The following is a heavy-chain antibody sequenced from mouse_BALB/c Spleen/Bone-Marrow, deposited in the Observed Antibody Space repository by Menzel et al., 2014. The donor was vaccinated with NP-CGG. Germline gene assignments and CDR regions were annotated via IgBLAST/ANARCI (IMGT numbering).Heavy chain of an antibody. D-gene: IGHD1-2*01. Sequence: QVQLQQSGAELVKPGTSVQLSCKASGYTFTSHYIYWVKQRPGQGLKWIGEINHNNGGTNFNEKFKSKATLTVDKSSSTAYMQLSSLTSEDSAVYYCTRLSLLRGYFDYWGQGTTLTVSS. CDR2: INHNNGGT. CDR1: GYTFTSHY. CDR3: TRLSLLRGYFDY. J-gene: IGHJ2*01. V-gene: IGHV1S81*02.